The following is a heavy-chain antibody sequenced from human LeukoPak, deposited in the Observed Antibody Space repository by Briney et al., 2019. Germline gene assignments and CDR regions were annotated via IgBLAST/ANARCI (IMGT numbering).Heavy chain of an antibody. J-gene: IGHJ3*01. V-gene: IGHV3-48*02. CDR1: AFTFSDYS. D-gene: IGHD7-27*01. CDR3: AREDDSWGPNNLDL. Sequence: GGSLRLSCAASAFTFSDYSMNWVRQAPGKGLEWISYIDTSSSTMYYADSVMGRFTISRDIAKESLYLQMNSLRDEDTAVYYCAREDDSWGPNNLDLWGQGTMVTVSS. CDR2: IDTSSSTM.